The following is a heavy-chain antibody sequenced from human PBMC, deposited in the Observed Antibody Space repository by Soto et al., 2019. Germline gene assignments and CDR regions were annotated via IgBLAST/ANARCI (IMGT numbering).Heavy chain of an antibody. CDR2: ISWNSGSI. Sequence: EVQLVESGGGLVQPGRSLRLSCAASGFTFDDYAMHWVRQAPGKGLEWVSGISWNSGSIGYADSVKGRFTISRDNAKNSLYLQMNSLRAEDTALYYCAKAISRVLPAAPFDYWGQGTLVTVSS. CDR1: GFTFDDYA. CDR3: AKAISRVLPAAPFDY. V-gene: IGHV3-9*01. J-gene: IGHJ4*02. D-gene: IGHD2-2*01.